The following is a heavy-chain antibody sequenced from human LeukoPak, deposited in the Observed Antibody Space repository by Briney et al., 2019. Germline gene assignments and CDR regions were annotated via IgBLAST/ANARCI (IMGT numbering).Heavy chain of an antibody. V-gene: IGHV4-31*03. J-gene: IGHJ4*02. CDR1: GGSISGAYY. D-gene: IGHD5-18*01. CDR3: ARHEAAMVLSYFDC. CDR2: IYYSGTT. Sequence: PSQTLSLTCSVSGGSISGAYYWSWIRQHPGKGLEYFGYIYYSGTTYYNPSLQSRVTISVDTSKNQFSLKLNSVTAADTAVYYCARHEAAMVLSYFDCWGQGTLVTVSS.